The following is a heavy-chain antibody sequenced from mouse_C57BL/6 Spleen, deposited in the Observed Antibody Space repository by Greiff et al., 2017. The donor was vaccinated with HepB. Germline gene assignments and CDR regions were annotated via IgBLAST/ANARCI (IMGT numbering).Heavy chain of an antibody. CDR3: ARSKAGTRHFDY. V-gene: IGHV1-69*01. D-gene: IGHD4-1*01. Sequence: QVQLQQSGAELVMPGASVKLSCKASGYTFTSYWMHWVKQRPGQGLEWIGEIDPSDSYTNYNQKFKGKSTLTVDKSSSTAYMQLSSLTSEDSAVYYCARSKAGTRHFDYWGQGTTLTVSS. CDR2: IDPSDSYT. CDR1: GYTFTSYW. J-gene: IGHJ2*01.